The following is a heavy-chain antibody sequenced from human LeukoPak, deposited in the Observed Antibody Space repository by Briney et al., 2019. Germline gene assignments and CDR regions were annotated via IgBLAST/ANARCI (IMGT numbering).Heavy chain of an antibody. Sequence: ASVKVSCKASGYPFIGNYIHWVRQAPGQGLEWMGWFNPNSGGTQYSQKFQGRVTLTRDTSITTGYMELSGLTSDDTAVYYCASLSYYDLSGYFYWGQGTLVTVSS. J-gene: IGHJ4*02. CDR1: GYPFIGNY. V-gene: IGHV1-2*02. CDR3: ASLSYYDLSGYFY. CDR2: FNPNSGGT. D-gene: IGHD3-22*01.